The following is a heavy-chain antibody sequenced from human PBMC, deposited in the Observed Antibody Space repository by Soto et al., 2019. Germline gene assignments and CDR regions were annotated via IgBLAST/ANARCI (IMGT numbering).Heavy chain of an antibody. CDR2: IIPIFGTA. V-gene: IGHV1-69*12. J-gene: IGHJ2*01. D-gene: IGHD2-15*01. CDR1: GGTFSSYA. Sequence: QVQLVQSGAEVKKPGSSVKVSCKASGGTFSSYAISWVRQAPGQGLEWMGGIIPIFGTAKYAEKFQGRVTITADDSTSTAYMELSSLRSEDTAVYYCARVVTVVKSFHYWYFDLWGRGTLVTVSS. CDR3: ARVVTVVKSFHYWYFDL.